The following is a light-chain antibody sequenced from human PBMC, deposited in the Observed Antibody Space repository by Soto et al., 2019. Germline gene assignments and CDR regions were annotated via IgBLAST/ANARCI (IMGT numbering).Light chain of an antibody. CDR3: SSYAGSNNLGV. CDR2: EVS. J-gene: IGLJ3*02. CDR1: SSDIGGYNY. Sequence: QSALTQPPSASGSPGQSVTISCTGTSSDIGGYNYVSWYKHHPGKAPKVMIYEVSKRPSGVPDRFSGSKSGNTASLTVSGLQPEDEADYYCSSYAGSNNLGVFGGGTKLTVL. V-gene: IGLV2-8*01.